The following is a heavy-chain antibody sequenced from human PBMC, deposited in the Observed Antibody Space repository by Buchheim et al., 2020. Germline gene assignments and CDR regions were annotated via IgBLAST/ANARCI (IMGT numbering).Heavy chain of an antibody. CDR1: GFIFTDHY. V-gene: IGHV1-2*02. D-gene: IGHD3-9*01. Sequence: QEQLVQSGPDIKKPGASMKVSCKASGFIFTDHYLHWIRQAPGQGLEWVGWIKPDTGVTNYALKFQGRVTLATDTSISTLYIELNRLTSDDTAIYYCARDFDWGPDYWGQGTL. CDR2: IKPDTGVT. J-gene: IGHJ4*02. CDR3: ARDFDWGPDY.